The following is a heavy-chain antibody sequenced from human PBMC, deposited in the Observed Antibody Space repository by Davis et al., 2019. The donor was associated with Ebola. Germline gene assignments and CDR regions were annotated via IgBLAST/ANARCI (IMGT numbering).Heavy chain of an antibody. D-gene: IGHD3-9*01. CDR2: VSYVDNRE. CDR1: GFTFSSFA. J-gene: IGHJ4*02. CDR3: ARDHGWLLPDF. Sequence: PGGSLRLSCAASGFTFSSFAMHWVRQAPGKGLEWVAIVSYVDNREYYADSLKGRFTISRDNSRNMIFLQMSSLRPEDTAVYYCARDHGWLLPDFWGQGTLVSVSS. V-gene: IGHV3-30*15.